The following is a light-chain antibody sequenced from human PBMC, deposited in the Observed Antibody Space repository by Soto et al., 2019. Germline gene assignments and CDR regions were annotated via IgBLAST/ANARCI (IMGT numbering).Light chain of an antibody. V-gene: IGLV2-14*01. Sequence: QSALTQPASVSGSPGQSITISCTGNSGDIGSYNRVSWYQQHPGKAPKLIIYEVTDRPSGVSNRFSGSKSGNTASLTISGLQAEDEAEYYCSSYTNINTRACVFGTGTQVTVL. CDR2: EVT. J-gene: IGLJ1*01. CDR3: SSYTNINTRACV. CDR1: SGDIGSYNR.